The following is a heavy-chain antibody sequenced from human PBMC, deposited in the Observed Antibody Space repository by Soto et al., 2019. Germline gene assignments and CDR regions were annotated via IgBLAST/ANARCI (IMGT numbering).Heavy chain of an antibody. CDR2: VSGNNGAS. D-gene: IGHD2-2*01. J-gene: IGHJ5*01. CDR1: GYTSADLG. V-gene: IGHV1-18*04. CDR3: VRDQKYFRVNGNWFDS. Sequence: ASVKVSCKASGYTSADLGISWVRQAPGQGLEWMGWVSGNNGASNPAPKVQGRITMTLDTSTGVSYMALRSLRSDDTAIYYCVRDQKYFRVNGNWFDSWGQGTLVTVSS.